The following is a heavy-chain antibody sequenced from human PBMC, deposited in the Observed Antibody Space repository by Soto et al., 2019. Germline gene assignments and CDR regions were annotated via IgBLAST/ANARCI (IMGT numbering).Heavy chain of an antibody. J-gene: IGHJ6*02. Sequence: SETLSLTCAVSGGSISSSNWWSWVRQPPGKGLEWIGEIYHSGSTNYNPSLKSRVTISVDKSKNQFSLKLSSVTAADTAAYYCARGERITMVRGVITYYYGMDVWGQGTTVTVSS. CDR2: IYHSGST. CDR1: GGSISSSNW. V-gene: IGHV4-4*02. CDR3: ARGERITMVRGVITYYYGMDV. D-gene: IGHD3-10*01.